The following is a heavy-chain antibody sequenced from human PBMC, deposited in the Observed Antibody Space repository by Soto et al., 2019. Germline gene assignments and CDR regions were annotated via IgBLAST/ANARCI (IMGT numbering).Heavy chain of an antibody. CDR3: AAVPPPFTYYYDSSGYYFDY. V-gene: IGHV1-58*01. CDR2: IVVGSGNT. D-gene: IGHD3-22*01. Sequence: GASVKVSCKASGFTFTSSAVQWVRQARGQRLEWIGWIVVGSGNTNYAQKFQERVTITRDMSTSTAYMELSSLRSEDTAVYYCAAVPPPFTYYYDSSGYYFDYWGQGTLVTVSS. J-gene: IGHJ4*02. CDR1: GFTFTSSA.